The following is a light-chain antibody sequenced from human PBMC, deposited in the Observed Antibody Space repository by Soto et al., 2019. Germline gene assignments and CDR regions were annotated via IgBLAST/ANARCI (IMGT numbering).Light chain of an antibody. CDR1: SRDVGGYNW. Sequence: QSALTQPPSASGSPGQSVTISCTGTSRDVGGYNWVSWYRHHPGKVPKLLIYEVDKRPSGVPDRFSGSKSGNTASLTVSGLQAEDEADYYCTSYATGDTFPFGGGTKLTVL. CDR3: TSYATGDTFP. CDR2: EVD. J-gene: IGLJ2*01. V-gene: IGLV2-8*01.